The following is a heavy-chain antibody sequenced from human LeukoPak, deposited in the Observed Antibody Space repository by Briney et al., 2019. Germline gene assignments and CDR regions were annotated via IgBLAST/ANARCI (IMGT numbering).Heavy chain of an antibody. J-gene: IGHJ5*02. CDR2: ISDSSTTI. CDR1: GFTFSSYN. V-gene: IGHV3-48*01. CDR3: AKSRGGSFPGGFDP. Sequence: PGGSLRLSCAASGFTFSSYNMNWVRQAPGKGLEWVSYISDSSTTIYYADSVKGRFTISRDNAKNSLYLQMNSLRVEDTAIYYCAKSRGGSFPGGFDPWGHGTLVTISS. D-gene: IGHD2-15*01.